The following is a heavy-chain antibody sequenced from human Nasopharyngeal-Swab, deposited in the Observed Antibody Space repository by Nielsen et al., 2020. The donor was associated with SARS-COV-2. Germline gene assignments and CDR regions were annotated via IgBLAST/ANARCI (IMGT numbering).Heavy chain of an antibody. V-gene: IGHV4-30-2*01. Sequence: WIRQPPGKGLEWIGYIYHSGSTYYNPSLKSRVTISVDRSKNQFSLKLSPVTAADTAVYYCARGVYDSSGYLEVDAFDIWGQGTMVTVSS. D-gene: IGHD3-22*01. CDR3: ARGVYDSSGYLEVDAFDI. CDR2: IYHSGST. J-gene: IGHJ3*02.